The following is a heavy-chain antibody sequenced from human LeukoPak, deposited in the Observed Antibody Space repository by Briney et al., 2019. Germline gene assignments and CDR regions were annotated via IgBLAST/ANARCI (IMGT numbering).Heavy chain of an antibody. CDR3: ARVITMVRGVIITFYFDY. V-gene: IGHV1-18*01. CDR1: GYTFTSYG. Sequence: ASVKVSCTASGYTFTSYGISWVRQAPGQGLEWMGWISAYNGNTNYAQKLQGRVTMTTDTSTSTAYMELRSLRSDDTAVYYCARVITMVRGVIITFYFDYWGQGTLVTVSS. D-gene: IGHD3-10*01. CDR2: ISAYNGNT. J-gene: IGHJ4*02.